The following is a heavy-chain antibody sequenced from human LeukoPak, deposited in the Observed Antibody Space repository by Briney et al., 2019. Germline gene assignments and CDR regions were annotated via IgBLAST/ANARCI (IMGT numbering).Heavy chain of an antibody. J-gene: IGHJ4*02. V-gene: IGHV4-59*12. CDR3: ARGRVGYGSGSYYKGYFDY. CDR1: GGSMNSYY. Sequence: KTSETLSLTCSVSGGSMNSYYWSWIRQSPGKGLEWIGYIYYSGSTNYNPSLKSRVTISVDTSKNQFSLKLSSVTAADTAVYYCARGRVGYGSGSYYKGYFDYWGQGTLVTVSS. D-gene: IGHD3-10*01. CDR2: IYYSGST.